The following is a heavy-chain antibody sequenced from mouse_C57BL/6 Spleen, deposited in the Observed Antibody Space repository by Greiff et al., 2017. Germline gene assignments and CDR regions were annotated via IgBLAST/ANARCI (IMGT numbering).Heavy chain of an antibody. Sequence: QVTLKESGPGLVAPSQSLSITCTVSGFSLTSYGVDWVRQSPGKGLEWLGVIWGVGSTNYNSALKSRLSISKDNSKSQVFLKMNSLQTDDTAMYYCAIYYYGSGDAMDYWGQGTSVTVSS. CDR3: AIYYYGSGDAMDY. D-gene: IGHD1-1*01. CDR1: GFSLTSYG. J-gene: IGHJ4*01. CDR2: IWGVGST. V-gene: IGHV2-6*01.